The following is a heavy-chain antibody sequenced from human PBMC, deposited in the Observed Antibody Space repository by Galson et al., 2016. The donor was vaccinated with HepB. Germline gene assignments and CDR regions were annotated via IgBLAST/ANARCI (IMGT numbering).Heavy chain of an antibody. D-gene: IGHD3-16*01. CDR1: GYSFVSYW. J-gene: IGHJ3*02. CDR2: IYPDDSDT. V-gene: IGHV5-51*01. CDR3: ARRAYSFGLRGGAFDI. Sequence: QSGAEVKKPGESLQISCKASGYSFVSYWIVWVRQTPGKGLEWMGIIYPDDSDTPYSPSFQGLVTISADKSISTAYLQCRSLKASDTAIYYCARRAYSFGLRGGAFDIWGQGTMVTVSS.